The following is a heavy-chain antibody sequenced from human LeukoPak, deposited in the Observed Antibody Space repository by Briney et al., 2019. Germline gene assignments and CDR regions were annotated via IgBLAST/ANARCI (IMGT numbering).Heavy chain of an antibody. V-gene: IGHV3-30*02. Sequence: GGSLRLSCAASGFTFSSYGMHWVRQAPGKGLEWVAFIRYDGSNKYYADTVKGRFTISRDNSKNTLYLQMNSLRAEDTAVYYCAKPAYSSGWRPNYNWFDPWGQGTLVTVSS. D-gene: IGHD6-19*01. CDR1: GFTFSSYG. CDR3: AKPAYSSGWRPNYNWFDP. CDR2: IRYDGSNK. J-gene: IGHJ5*02.